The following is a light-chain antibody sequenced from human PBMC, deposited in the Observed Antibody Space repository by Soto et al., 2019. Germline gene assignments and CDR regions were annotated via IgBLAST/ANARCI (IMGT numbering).Light chain of an antibody. Sequence: QSVLTQSPSASASLGASVKLTCILSSGHSNYAIAWHQQQSEKGPRYLMKVNSDGSHSKGDGIPDRFSGSSSGTERFLTISSLQSEDEADYYCQTWGTGIQLFGGGTKLTVL. V-gene: IGLV4-69*01. CDR2: VNSDGSH. J-gene: IGLJ2*01. CDR3: QTWGTGIQL. CDR1: SGHSNYA.